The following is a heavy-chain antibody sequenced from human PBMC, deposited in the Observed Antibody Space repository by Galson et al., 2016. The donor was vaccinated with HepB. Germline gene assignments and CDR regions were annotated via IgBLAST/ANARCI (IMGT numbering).Heavy chain of an antibody. CDR2: ISSSISTI. J-gene: IGHJ3*01. V-gene: IGHV3-48*02. CDR1: GFTFSRSG. Sequence: SLRLSCAGSGFTFSRSGLNWVRQAPGKGLQWVSYISSSISTIYYADSVKGRFTISRDSAKNSVYLQMNRLRDDDTGVYYCARELVRSAFDLWGQGTLVTVSS. CDR3: ARELVRSAFDL. D-gene: IGHD6-6*01.